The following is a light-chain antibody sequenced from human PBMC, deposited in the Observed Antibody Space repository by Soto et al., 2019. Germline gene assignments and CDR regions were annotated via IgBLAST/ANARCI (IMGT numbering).Light chain of an antibody. V-gene: IGLV4-69*01. CDR3: RTWNTGTHVV. Sequence: QPVLTQSPSASASLGASVKLTCTLSSGHSSYAIAWHQQQPEKGPRYLMKLNSDGSHNKGDGIPDRFSGSSSGAERYLTISSLQSEDEADYYCRTWNTGTHVVFGGGTKLTVL. CDR1: SGHSSYA. CDR2: LNSDGSH. J-gene: IGLJ2*01.